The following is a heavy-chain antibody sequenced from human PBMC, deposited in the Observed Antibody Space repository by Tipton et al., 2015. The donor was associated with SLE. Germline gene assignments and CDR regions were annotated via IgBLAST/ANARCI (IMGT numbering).Heavy chain of an antibody. J-gene: IGHJ4*02. Sequence: LRLSCAASGFTFSDYYMSWFRQAPGKGLVWVSYITSSGYTIYYADSVKGRFTISRDNAQNSLYLQMSSLRAEDTAVYYCARDTGFLEWSFDYWGQGTLVTVSS. CDR2: ITSSGYTI. CDR1: GFTFSDYY. CDR3: ARDTGFLEWSFDY. V-gene: IGHV3-11*01. D-gene: IGHD3-3*01.